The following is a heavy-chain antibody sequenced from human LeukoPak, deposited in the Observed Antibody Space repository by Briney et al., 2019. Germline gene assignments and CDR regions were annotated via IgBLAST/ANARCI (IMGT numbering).Heavy chain of an antibody. J-gene: IGHJ4*02. D-gene: IGHD3-10*01. V-gene: IGHV1-2*02. CDR1: GYTFTAYY. Sequence: GSVKVSSKASGYTFTAYYMHWVRQAPGQGVEWWGWINPNSGGTNYAQKSQGRVTMTRDTSISTAYMELSRLRFDDTAVYYCARILRWFGELLNYWGQGTLVTVSS. CDR3: ARILRWFGELLNY. CDR2: INPNSGGT.